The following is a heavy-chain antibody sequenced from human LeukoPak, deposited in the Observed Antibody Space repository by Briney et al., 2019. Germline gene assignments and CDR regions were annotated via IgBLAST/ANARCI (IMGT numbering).Heavy chain of an antibody. Sequence: ASVKASCKASGYTFTGYYMHWVRQAPGQRLEWMGWINAGNGNTKYSQKFQGRVTITRDTSASSAYMELSSLRSEDTAVYYCARGRRSSTSCLFDYWGQGTLVTVSS. CDR1: GYTFTGYY. J-gene: IGHJ4*02. CDR2: INAGNGNT. D-gene: IGHD2-2*01. CDR3: ARGRRSSTSCLFDY. V-gene: IGHV1-3*01.